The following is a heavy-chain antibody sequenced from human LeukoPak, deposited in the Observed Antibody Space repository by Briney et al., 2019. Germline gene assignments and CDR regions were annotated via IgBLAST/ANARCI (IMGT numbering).Heavy chain of an antibody. J-gene: IGHJ6*03. CDR1: GGSISSSSYY. CDR3: ARGDSRCSSTSCYSPTLSYYYYMDV. CDR2: IYYSGST. D-gene: IGHD2-2*01. Sequence: SETLSLTCTVSGGSISSSSYYWSWIRQPPGKGLEWIGYIYYSGSTNYNPSLKSRVTISVDTSKNQFSLKLSSVTAADTAVYYCARGDSRCSSTSCYSPTLSYYYYMDVWGKRTTVTVSS. V-gene: IGHV4-61*01.